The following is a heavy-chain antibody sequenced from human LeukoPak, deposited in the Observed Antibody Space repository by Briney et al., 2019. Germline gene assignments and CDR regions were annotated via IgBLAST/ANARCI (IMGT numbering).Heavy chain of an antibody. J-gene: IGHJ5*02. Sequence: ASVKVSCKASGYTFTDYYMHWVRQAPGQGLEWMGWINPDSGGTNYAQKFQGWVTVTGDTSTSTAYMELSRLTFDDTAVYYCARGSPTGWFDPWGQGTLVTVSS. CDR3: ARGSPTGWFDP. V-gene: IGHV1-2*04. CDR1: GYTFTDYY. CDR2: INPDSGGT.